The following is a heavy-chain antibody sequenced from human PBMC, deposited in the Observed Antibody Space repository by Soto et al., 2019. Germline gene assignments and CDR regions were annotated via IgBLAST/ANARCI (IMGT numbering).Heavy chain of an antibody. CDR2: IDGDGSTI. J-gene: IGHJ4*02. Sequence: EVQLVESGGGLVQPGGSLRLSCAASGFTFTHYWMHWVRQVPGKGLVWVSRIDGDGSTINYADFVKGRFTISRDNVKNTVHLQMNSLSADDTGIYYCARDFTTAETPGDDFDYWGQGTPVTISS. CDR1: GFTFTHYW. CDR3: ARDFTTAETPGDDFDY. D-gene: IGHD4-17*01. V-gene: IGHV3-74*01.